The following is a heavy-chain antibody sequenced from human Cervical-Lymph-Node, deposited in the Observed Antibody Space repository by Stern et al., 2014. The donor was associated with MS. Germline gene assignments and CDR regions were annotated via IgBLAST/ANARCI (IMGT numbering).Heavy chain of an antibody. CDR2: VSYDGNNE. Sequence: QVQLVESGGGVVKPERSLRLSCAASGFTFSTFSMHWLRQAPGTGLEWVALVSYDGNNEYYGDSVKGRFTISRDNSKNTLYLQMNSLRTEDTAVYYCARDGLHYDSDGNWFDPWGQGTLVTVSS. CDR1: GFTFSTFS. CDR3: ARDGLHYDSDGNWFDP. D-gene: IGHD4-11*01. V-gene: IGHV3-30*01. J-gene: IGHJ5*02.